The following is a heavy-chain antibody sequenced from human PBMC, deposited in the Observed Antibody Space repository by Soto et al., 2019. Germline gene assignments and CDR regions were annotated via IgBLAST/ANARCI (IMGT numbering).Heavy chain of an antibody. CDR2: IYYSGST. J-gene: IGHJ6*02. CDR1: GGSISSYY. D-gene: IGHD3-22*01. Sequence: LSLTCTVSGGSISSYYWGWIRQPPGKGLEWIGYIYYSGSTNYNPSLKSRVTISVDTSKNQFSLKLSSVTAADTAVYYCARDYMYYYDSSGYGPTYYYYGMDVWGQGTTVTVSS. V-gene: IGHV4-59*01. CDR3: ARDYMYYYDSSGYGPTYYYYGMDV.